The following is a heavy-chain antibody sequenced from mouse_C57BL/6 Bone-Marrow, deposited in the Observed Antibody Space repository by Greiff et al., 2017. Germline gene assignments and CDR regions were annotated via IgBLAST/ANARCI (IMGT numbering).Heavy chain of an antibody. V-gene: IGHV1-64*01. CDR3: ARFSFYYGSYFDY. D-gene: IGHD1-1*01. CDR2: IHPNSGST. J-gene: IGHJ2*01. CDR1: GYTFTSYW. Sequence: QVQLQQPGAELVKPGASVTLSCKVSGYTFTSYWMPWVKQRPGQGLEWIGMIHPNSGSTNYNEKFKCKATLTVDKSSSTAYMQRSSLTSEDFAVYYCARFSFYYGSYFDYWGQGTTLTVSA.